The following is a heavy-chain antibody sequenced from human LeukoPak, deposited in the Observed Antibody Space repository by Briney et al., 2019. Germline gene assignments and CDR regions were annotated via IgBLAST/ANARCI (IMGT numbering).Heavy chain of an antibody. CDR1: GGSINNYY. CDR2: IYYSGRT. J-gene: IGHJ4*02. Sequence: PSETPSLTCTVSGGSINNYYWSWIRQPPGKGLEWIGYIYYSGRTNYSPSLKSRLTISVDMSKNQFSLELTSATAADTAVYYCARTRDWGGFDYWGQGILVTVAS. CDR3: ARTRDWGGFDY. D-gene: IGHD7-27*01. V-gene: IGHV4-59*01.